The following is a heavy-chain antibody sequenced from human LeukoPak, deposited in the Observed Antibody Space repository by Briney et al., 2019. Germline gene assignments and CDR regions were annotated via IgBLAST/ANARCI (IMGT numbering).Heavy chain of an antibody. CDR3: AKVYSSSSRDSFDV. V-gene: IGHV4-34*01. J-gene: IGHJ3*01. CDR1: GASFSGYY. Sequence: SETLSLTCAVYGASFSGYYWSWIRQTPGKGLEWIGEINHSGSISYNPSLKSRITISVDTCKSQFSLELRPVNAADTAVYYCAKVYSSSSRDSFDVWGQGTMVTVSS. D-gene: IGHD6-6*01. CDR2: INHSGSI.